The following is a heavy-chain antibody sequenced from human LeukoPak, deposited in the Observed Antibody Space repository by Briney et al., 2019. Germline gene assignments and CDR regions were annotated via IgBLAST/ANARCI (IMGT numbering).Heavy chain of an antibody. V-gene: IGHV4-34*01. CDR1: GGSFSAYY. CDR2: VHQTGNT. D-gene: IGHD1-1*01. CDR3: ARCQLEPTLRWFDP. Sequence: PSETLSLTCAVSGGSFSAYYWAWIRQFPGKGLEWIGEVHQTGNTNYHPSLKSRVTISVDTSKNQFSLNLTSVTAADTAVYYCARCQLEPTLRWFDPWGPGTLVTVSS. J-gene: IGHJ5*02.